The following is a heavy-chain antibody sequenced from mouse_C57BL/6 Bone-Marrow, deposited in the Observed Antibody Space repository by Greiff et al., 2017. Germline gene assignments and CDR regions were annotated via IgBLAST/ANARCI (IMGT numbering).Heavy chain of an antibody. CDR3: APSWAY. CDR2: LDPSDGYT. J-gene: IGHJ3*01. Sequence: QVQLQQPGAELVKPGASVKLSCKASGYTFTSYWMQWVKQRPGQGLEWIGELDPSDGYTNYNQKFKGKATLTVDTSSSTAYMQLSSRTSEDAAVYYCAPSWAYWGQGTLVTVSA. CDR1: GYTFTSYW. V-gene: IGHV1-50*01.